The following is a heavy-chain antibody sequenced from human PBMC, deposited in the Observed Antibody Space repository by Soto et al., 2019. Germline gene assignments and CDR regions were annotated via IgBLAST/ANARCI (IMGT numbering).Heavy chain of an antibody. J-gene: IGHJ4*01. Sequence: ASVKVSCKTSGYTFAAYYLHWVRQAPGQGLEWMGFIFPNSVGSTTSAPQFEGRVTMTRDSSINTAYLELSGLTSEDTGVYYCAKDEGGIFDSWGQGTLVTVSS. CDR3: AKDEGGIFDS. CDR1: GYTFAAYY. V-gene: IGHV1-2*02. D-gene: IGHD3-16*01. CDR2: IFPNSVGST.